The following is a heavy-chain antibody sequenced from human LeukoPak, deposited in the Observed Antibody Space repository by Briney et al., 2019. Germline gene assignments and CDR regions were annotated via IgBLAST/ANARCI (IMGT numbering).Heavy chain of an antibody. J-gene: IGHJ5*02. CDR2: IYYSGRT. D-gene: IGHD4-17*01. Sequence: PSQTLSLTCTVSGGSISSGGYYWSWIRQHPGKGLKWIGYIYYSGRTYYNPSLKSRVTISVDTSKNQFSLKLSSVTAADTAVYYCARADDYGRWFDPWGQGTLVTVSS. V-gene: IGHV4-31*03. CDR1: GGSISSGGYY. CDR3: ARADDYGRWFDP.